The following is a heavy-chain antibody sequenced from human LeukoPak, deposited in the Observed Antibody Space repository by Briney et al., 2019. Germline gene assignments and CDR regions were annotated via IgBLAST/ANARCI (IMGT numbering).Heavy chain of an antibody. D-gene: IGHD5-18*01. CDR2: IKPDDSEI. CDR3: AKERRHTATLYGY. CDR1: GFTFTNNW. J-gene: IGHJ4*02. Sequence: GGSLRLSCVASGFTFTNNWMTWVRQVPGKGLEWVANIKPDDSEIYYVASVKGRFTISRDNSKNTLYLQMNSLRAEDTAVYYCAKERRHTATLYGYWGQGTLVTVSS. V-gene: IGHV3-7*03.